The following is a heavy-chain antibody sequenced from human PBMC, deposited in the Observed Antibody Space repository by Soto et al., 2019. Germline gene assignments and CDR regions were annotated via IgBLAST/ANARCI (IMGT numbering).Heavy chain of an antibody. Sequence: SETLSLTCTVSGGSVSSGSYYWSWIRQPPGKGLEWIGYIYYSGSTNYNPSLKSRVTISVDTSKNQFSLKLSSVTAADTAVYYCARVRATVTTTGEKYYYYGMDVWGQGTTVTVSS. D-gene: IGHD4-4*01. CDR1: GGSVSSGSYY. CDR3: ARVRATVTTTGEKYYYYGMDV. V-gene: IGHV4-61*01. CDR2: IYYSGST. J-gene: IGHJ6*02.